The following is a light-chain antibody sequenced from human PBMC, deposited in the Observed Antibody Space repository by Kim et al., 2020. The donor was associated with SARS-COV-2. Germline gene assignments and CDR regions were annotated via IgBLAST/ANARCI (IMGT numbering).Light chain of an antibody. Sequence: LAPGESAPLPCRASQSVTSYLAWYQPKPGQAPRLLIYDASNRATGIPARFSGSGSGTDFTLTISSLEPEDFAVYYCQQRSNWPCTFGQGTRLEIK. V-gene: IGKV3-11*01. CDR2: DAS. J-gene: IGKJ5*01. CDR1: QSVTSY. CDR3: QQRSNWPCT.